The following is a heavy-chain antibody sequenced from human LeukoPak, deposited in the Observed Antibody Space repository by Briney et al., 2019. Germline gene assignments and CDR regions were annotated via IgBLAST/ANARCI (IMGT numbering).Heavy chain of an antibody. CDR2: FHSSGPT. D-gene: IGHD3-22*01. Sequence: SETLSLTCTVSGDSIISYYWSWIRQSPEKGLEWIGYFHSSGPTNYHSSLKSRITMSVDTSKNQFSLKVTSVTAADTAVYYCARQNSDYPYYFDYWGQGALVTVSS. V-gene: IGHV4-59*08. CDR1: GDSIISYY. CDR3: ARQNSDYPYYFDY. J-gene: IGHJ4*02.